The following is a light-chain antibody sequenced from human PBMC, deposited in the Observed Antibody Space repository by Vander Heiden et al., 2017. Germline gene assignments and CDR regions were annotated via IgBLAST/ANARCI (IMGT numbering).Light chain of an antibody. CDR3: QAWDSGTVV. Sequence: SYELTQPPPVSVSPGQTASITCSGDKLGDKYASWYQQKPGQSPVVVIYQDNKRPSGIPERFSGSSSGNTATLTISGTQAMDEADYYCQAWDSGTVVFGGGTKLTVL. J-gene: IGLJ2*01. CDR1: KLGDKY. V-gene: IGLV3-1*01. CDR2: QDN.